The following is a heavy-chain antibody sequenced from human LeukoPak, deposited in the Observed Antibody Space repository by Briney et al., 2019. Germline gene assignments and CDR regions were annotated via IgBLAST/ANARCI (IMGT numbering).Heavy chain of an antibody. CDR3: AKDRYSGSYLQTGPCAH. CDR1: GFTFSSYG. Sequence: GGSLRLSCAASGFTFSSYGMHWVRQAPGKGLEWVAVISYDGSTKYYADPVKGRFTISRDNPKNTLFLQMNSLRVEDTALYYCAKDRYSGSYLQTGPCAHWGQGTLVTVSS. J-gene: IGHJ4*02. CDR2: ISYDGSTK. D-gene: IGHD1-26*01. V-gene: IGHV3-30*18.